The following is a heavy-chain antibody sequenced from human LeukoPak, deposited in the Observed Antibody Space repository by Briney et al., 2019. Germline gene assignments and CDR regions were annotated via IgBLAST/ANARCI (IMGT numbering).Heavy chain of an antibody. CDR1: GDSTSSDRYY. CDR2: IYYSGST. Sequence: SETLSLTCTISGDSTSSDRYYGGWVRQPPGKGLEWIGNIYYSGSTYYNPSLKSRVTISVDTSKNQFSLKLSSVTAADTAVYYCASNLEWLLSWFDPWGQGTLVTVSS. V-gene: IGHV4-39*01. CDR3: ASNLEWLLSWFDP. J-gene: IGHJ5*02. D-gene: IGHD3-3*01.